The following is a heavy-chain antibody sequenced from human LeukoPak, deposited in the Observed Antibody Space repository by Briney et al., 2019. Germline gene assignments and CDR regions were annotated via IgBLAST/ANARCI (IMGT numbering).Heavy chain of an antibody. CDR1: GGTFSSYA. V-gene: IGHV1-69*13. CDR3: ARSGYCSGGSCRSAFDI. Sequence: ASVKVSCKASGGTFSSYAISWVRQAPGQGLEWMGGIIPIFGTANYAQKFQGRVTITADESTSTAYMELRSLRSEDTAVYYCARSGYCSGGSCRSAFDIWGQGTMVTVSS. D-gene: IGHD2-15*01. CDR2: IIPIFGTA. J-gene: IGHJ3*02.